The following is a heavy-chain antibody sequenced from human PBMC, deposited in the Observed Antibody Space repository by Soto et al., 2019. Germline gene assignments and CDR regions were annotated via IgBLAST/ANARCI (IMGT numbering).Heavy chain of an antibody. CDR1: GYTITGYY. J-gene: IGHJ5*02. D-gene: IGHD3-22*01. Sequence: ASVKDSCKASGYTITGYYMHWVRQDPGQGLEWLGWINPNSGGTNYAQKFQGRVTMTSDPSISTVYMELSRLRSDDTDVYYCAIAPLSRFHYYDSSGFHGWFDPGCQGARVTVSS. CDR2: INPNSGGT. V-gene: IGHV1-2*02. CDR3: AIAPLSRFHYYDSSGFHGWFDP.